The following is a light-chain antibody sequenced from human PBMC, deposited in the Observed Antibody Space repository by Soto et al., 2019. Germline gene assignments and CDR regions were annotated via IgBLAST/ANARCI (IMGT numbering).Light chain of an antibody. CDR2: GAS. J-gene: IGKJ1*01. CDR1: QSVSSN. V-gene: IGKV3-15*01. Sequence: EIVMTQSPATLSVSPGERATLSCRASQSVSSNLAWYQQKPGQAPRLLIYGASTRATGCPVRFSGSGSGTEFTLTITSLQSEDFAVYYCQQYNNGPPWTFGQGTKVEIK. CDR3: QQYNNGPPWT.